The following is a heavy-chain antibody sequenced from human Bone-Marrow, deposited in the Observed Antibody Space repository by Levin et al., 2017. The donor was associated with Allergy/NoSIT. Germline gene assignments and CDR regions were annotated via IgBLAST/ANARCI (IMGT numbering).Heavy chain of an antibody. J-gene: IGHJ4*02. D-gene: IGHD1-14*01. CDR2: IDHTGST. V-gene: IGHV4-38-2*02. CDR3: AREGTPQSWDY. Sequence: GSLRLSCGVSNYSISSGFYWGWIRQPPGKGLEWIGNIDHTGSTYYNPSLKSRVTISVDTSKNQFSLKVTSVTAADTAVYYCAREGTPQSWDYWGQGTLVTVSS. CDR1: NYSISSGFY.